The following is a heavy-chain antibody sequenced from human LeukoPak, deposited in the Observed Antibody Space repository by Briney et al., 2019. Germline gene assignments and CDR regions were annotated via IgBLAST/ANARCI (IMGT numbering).Heavy chain of an antibody. Sequence: KPSETLSLTCAVYGGSFSGYYWSWIRQPPGKGLEWIGEINHSGSTNYNPSLKSRVTISVDTSKNQFSLKLSSVTAADTAVYYCATAPAGYSSGWYGGYYYYGMDVWGQGTTVTVSS. CDR2: INHSGST. D-gene: IGHD6-19*01. CDR3: ATAPAGYSSGWYGGYYYYGMDV. CDR1: GGSFSGYY. J-gene: IGHJ6*02. V-gene: IGHV4-34*01.